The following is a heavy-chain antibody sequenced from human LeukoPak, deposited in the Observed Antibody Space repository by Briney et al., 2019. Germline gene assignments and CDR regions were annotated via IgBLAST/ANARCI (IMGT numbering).Heavy chain of an antibody. D-gene: IGHD6-19*01. CDR2: INHSGST. V-gene: IGHV4-34*01. J-gene: IGHJ4*02. CDR1: GGSFSGYY. CDR3: ARESTTVAGTSDY. Sequence: SETLSLTCAVYGGSFSGYYWSWIRQPPGKGLEWIGEINHSGSTNYNPSLKSRVTISVDTSKNQFSLKLSSVTAADTAMYYCARESTTVAGTSDYWGQGTLVTVSS.